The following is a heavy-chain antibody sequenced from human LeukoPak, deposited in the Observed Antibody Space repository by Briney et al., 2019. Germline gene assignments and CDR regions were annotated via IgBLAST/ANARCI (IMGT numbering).Heavy chain of an antibody. CDR2: ISGSGGST. CDR3: AKDPAVVRGVPDAY. Sequence: PGGSLRLSCAASGFTFSSYAMSWVRQAPGKGLEWVSAISGSGGSTYYADSVKGRFTISRDNSKNTLYLQMNSLRAEDTAVYYCAKDPAVVRGVPDAYWGQGTLVTVSS. J-gene: IGHJ4*02. V-gene: IGHV3-23*01. D-gene: IGHD3-10*01. CDR1: GFTFSSYA.